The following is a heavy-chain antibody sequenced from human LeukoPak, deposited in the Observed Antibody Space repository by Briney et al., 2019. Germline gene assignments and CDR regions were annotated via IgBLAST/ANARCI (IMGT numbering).Heavy chain of an antibody. J-gene: IGHJ4*02. D-gene: IGHD3-16*02. Sequence: SETLSLTCAVYGGSFSGYYWSWIRQPPGKGLEWIGEINHSGSTNYNPSLKSRVTISVDTSKNQFSLKLSSVTAADTAVYYCARSMITFGGVIVDPYYFDYWGQGTLVTVSS. CDR3: ARSMITFGGVIVDPYYFDY. CDR2: INHSGST. CDR1: GGSFSGYY. V-gene: IGHV4-34*09.